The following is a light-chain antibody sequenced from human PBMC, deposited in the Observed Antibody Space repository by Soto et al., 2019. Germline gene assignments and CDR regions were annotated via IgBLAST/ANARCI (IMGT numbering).Light chain of an antibody. CDR3: QQYAGSSYT. CDR1: QSVNSN. Sequence: EIVMTQSPATLSVSPGERATLSCRASQSVNSNLAWYQQKPGQAPRPLIYGASTRATGIPDRFSGSGSGTDFTLTISRLEPEDFAVYYCQQYAGSSYTFGQGTKLEIK. J-gene: IGKJ2*01. V-gene: IGKV3-20*01. CDR2: GAS.